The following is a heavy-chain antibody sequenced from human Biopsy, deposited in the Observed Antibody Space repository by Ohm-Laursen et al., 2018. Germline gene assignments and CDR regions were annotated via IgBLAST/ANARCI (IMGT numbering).Heavy chain of an antibody. V-gene: IGHV4-39*01. Sequence: GTLSLTCTVSGGSISNNNYYWGWIRQPPGKGLEWIGSIFYRGSTHYKPSLKSRVNISVDTSKNKFSLELNSVTAADTAVYYCARDYDTSGYYYVSWGQGTLVTVSS. J-gene: IGHJ5*02. D-gene: IGHD3-22*01. CDR1: GGSISNNNYY. CDR2: IFYRGST. CDR3: ARDYDTSGYYYVS.